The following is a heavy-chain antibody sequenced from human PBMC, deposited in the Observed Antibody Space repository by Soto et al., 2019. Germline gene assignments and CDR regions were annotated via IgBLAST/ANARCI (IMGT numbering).Heavy chain of an antibody. D-gene: IGHD1-7*01. CDR3: AKDRRAGGNYGFYSDF. J-gene: IGHJ4*02. V-gene: IGHV3-23*01. Sequence: PAGSLRLSCAASGFTFSSYGMTWVRQAPGKGLEWVSFSSATGAGTYYADSVKGRFTISRDNSKNTLYLQMTSLRADDTAVYYCAKDRRAGGNYGFYSDFWGQGALVTVSA. CDR1: GFTFSSYG. CDR2: SSATGAGT.